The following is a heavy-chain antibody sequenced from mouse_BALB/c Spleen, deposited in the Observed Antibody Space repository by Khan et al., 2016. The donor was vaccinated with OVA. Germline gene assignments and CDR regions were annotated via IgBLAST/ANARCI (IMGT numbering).Heavy chain of an antibody. CDR1: GYTFTNYG. V-gene: IGHV9-1*02. J-gene: IGHJ1*01. CDR3: ARGASYWYFDV. CDR2: INTYTGEP. Sequence: QIQLVQSGPDLKKPGETVKISCKASGYTFTNYGMNWVKQAPGKGLKWMGWINTYTGEPTYTDDFKGRFAFSLETSASTAYLQINNLKNEDMATYFCARGASYWYFDVWGAGTTVTVSS.